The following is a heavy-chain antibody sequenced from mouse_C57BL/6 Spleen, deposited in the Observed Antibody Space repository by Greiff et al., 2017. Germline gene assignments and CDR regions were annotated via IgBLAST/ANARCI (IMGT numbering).Heavy chain of an antibody. J-gene: IGHJ1*03. CDR1: GYSFTGYY. Sequence: EVQLQQSGPELVKPGASVKISCKASGYSFTGYYMNWVKQSPEKSLEWIGEINPSTGGTTYNQKFKAKATLTVDKSSSTAYMQLKSLTSEDSAVYYCARDRGYWYFDVWGTGTTVTVAS. D-gene: IGHD3-2*01. V-gene: IGHV1-42*01. CDR3: ARDRGYWYFDV. CDR2: INPSTGGT.